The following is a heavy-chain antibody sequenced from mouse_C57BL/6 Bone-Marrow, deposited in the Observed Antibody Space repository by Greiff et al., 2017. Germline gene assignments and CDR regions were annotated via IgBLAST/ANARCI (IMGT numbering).Heavy chain of an antibody. CDR1: GFTFSDYG. V-gene: IGHV5-17*01. CDR3: ARGAGQAWFAY. D-gene: IGHD6-1*01. J-gene: IGHJ3*01. Sequence: EVKLVESGGGLVKPGGSLKLSCAASGFTFSDYGMHWVRQAPEKGLEWVAYISSGSSTIYYADTVKGRFTISRDNAKNTLFLQMTSLGSEDTAMYYCARGAGQAWFAYWGQGTLVTVSA. CDR2: ISSGSSTI.